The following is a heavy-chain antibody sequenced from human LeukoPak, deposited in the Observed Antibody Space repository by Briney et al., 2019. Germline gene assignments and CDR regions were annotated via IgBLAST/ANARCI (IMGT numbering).Heavy chain of an antibody. CDR1: GFTFSDYY. V-gene: IGHV3-11*04. D-gene: IGHD6-19*01. Sequence: GSLRLSCAASGFTFSDYYMSWIRQAPGKGLEWVSYISNTASTIYYADSVKGRFTISRDNAKNSLYLQMNSLRAEDTAIYYCATRTPYSSGNYVLDVWGKGTTVTVSS. CDR3: ATRTPYSSGNYVLDV. J-gene: IGHJ6*04. CDR2: ISNTASTI.